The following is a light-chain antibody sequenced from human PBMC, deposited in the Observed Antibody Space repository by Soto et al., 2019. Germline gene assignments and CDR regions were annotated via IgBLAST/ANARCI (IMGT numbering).Light chain of an antibody. J-gene: IGKJ5*01. Sequence: EIVLTQSPGTLSLSPGERATLSCRSSQSVSSSYLAWYQQKPGQAPRLLIYGTSSRATGIPDRFSGSGSGTDFTLTISRLEPEDFAVYFCQRYGSSPLINFGQGTRLEIK. V-gene: IGKV3-20*01. CDR1: QSVSSSY. CDR3: QRYGSSPLIN. CDR2: GTS.